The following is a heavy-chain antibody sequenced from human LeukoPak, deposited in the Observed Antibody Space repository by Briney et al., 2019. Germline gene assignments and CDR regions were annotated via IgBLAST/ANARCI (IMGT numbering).Heavy chain of an antibody. CDR1: GYTFTSYG. CDR3: ARDSKYYYDSSGKPFDY. CDR2: ISAYNGNT. D-gene: IGHD3-22*01. V-gene: IGHV1-18*01. J-gene: IGHJ4*02. Sequence: GASVKVSCKASGYTFTSYGISWVRQAPGQGLEWMGWISAYNGNTNYAQKLQGRVTMTTDTSTSTAYMELRSLRSDDTAVYYCARDSKYYYDSSGKPFDYWGQGTLVTVSS.